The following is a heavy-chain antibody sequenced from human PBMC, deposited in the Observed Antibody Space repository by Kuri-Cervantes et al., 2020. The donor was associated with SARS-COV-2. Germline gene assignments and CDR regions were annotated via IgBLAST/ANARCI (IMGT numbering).Heavy chain of an antibody. J-gene: IGHJ4*02. D-gene: IGHD3-10*01. V-gene: IGHV3-7*01. Sequence: GESLKISCAASGFTFSSYSMNWVRQAPGKGLEWVANIKEDGNEKYYVDSVKGRFTISRDNAKNLLYLEMNSLRGEDTAVYYCATRGDYNSGFFDNWGQGTLVTVSS. CDR2: IKEDGNEK. CDR3: ATRGDYNSGFFDN. CDR1: GFTFSSYS.